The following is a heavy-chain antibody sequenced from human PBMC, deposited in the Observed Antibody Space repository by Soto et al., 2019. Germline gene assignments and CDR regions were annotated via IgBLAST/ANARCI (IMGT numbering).Heavy chain of an antibody. CDR2: IYYSGST. Sequence: QLQLQESGPGLVKPSETLSLTCTVSGGSISSSSYYWGWIRQPPGKGLEWIGSIYYSGSTYYNPSRTSRVTISVDTSKNKFSLRLSSVTAADTAVYYCARLGVRGEGIEALKPSTDYWGQGTLVTVPP. CDR3: ARLGVRGEGIEALKPSTDY. V-gene: IGHV4-39*01. CDR1: GGSISSSSYY. J-gene: IGHJ4*02. D-gene: IGHD3-10*01.